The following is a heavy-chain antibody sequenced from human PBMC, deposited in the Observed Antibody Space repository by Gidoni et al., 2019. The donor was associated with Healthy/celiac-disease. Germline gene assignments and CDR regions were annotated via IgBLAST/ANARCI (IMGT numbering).Heavy chain of an antibody. V-gene: IGHV3-30-3*01. Sequence: QVQLVESGGGVVQPGRSLRLSCAASGFTFSSYAMHWVRQAPGKGLEWVAVISYDGSNKYYADSVKGRFTISRDNSKNTLYLQMNSLRAEDTAVYYCAREGDKVLRFLEWLSQAFDIWGQGTMVTVSS. J-gene: IGHJ3*02. CDR3: AREGDKVLRFLEWLSQAFDI. CDR2: ISYDGSNK. D-gene: IGHD3-3*01. CDR1: GFTFSSYA.